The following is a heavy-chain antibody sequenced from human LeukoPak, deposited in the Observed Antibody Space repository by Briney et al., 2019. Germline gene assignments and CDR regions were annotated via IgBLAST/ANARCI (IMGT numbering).Heavy chain of an antibody. J-gene: IGHJ5*02. D-gene: IGHD2-2*01. CDR1: GYSFTSYW. CDR2: IYLSDSDT. Sequence: GESLKISCKGSGYSFTSYWIGWVRQMPGKGLEWMGIIYLSDSDTRYSPSFQGQVTISADKSISTVYLQWSSLKASDTAMYYCARRVGYCGSTSCSDYNWFDPWGQGTLVTVSS. CDR3: ARRVGYCGSTSCSDYNWFDP. V-gene: IGHV5-51*01.